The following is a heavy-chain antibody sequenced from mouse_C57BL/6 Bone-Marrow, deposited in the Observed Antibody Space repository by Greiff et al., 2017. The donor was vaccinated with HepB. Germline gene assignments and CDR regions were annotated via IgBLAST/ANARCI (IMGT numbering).Heavy chain of an antibody. D-gene: IGHD1-1*01. Sequence: VQLQESGPGLVQPSQSLSITCTVSGFSLTSYGVHWVRQSPGKGLEWLGVIWSGGSTDYNAAFISRLSISKDNSKSQVFFKMSSLQADDTAIYYCARGYYYGSSYGFAYWGQGTLVTVSA. CDR2: IWSGGST. J-gene: IGHJ3*01. V-gene: IGHV2-2*01. CDR3: ARGYYYGSSYGFAY. CDR1: GFSLTSYG.